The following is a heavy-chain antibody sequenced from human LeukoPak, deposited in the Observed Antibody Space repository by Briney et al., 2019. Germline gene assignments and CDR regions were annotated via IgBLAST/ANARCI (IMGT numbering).Heavy chain of an antibody. V-gene: IGHV3-74*01. CDR2: ISGDETTT. D-gene: IGHD1-26*01. CDR3: ARARVGSPTDY. CDR1: GFTFSSYT. J-gene: IGHJ4*02. Sequence: PGVSLRLSCAASGFTFSSYTMYWLRQAPGKGLVWVSRISGDETTTTYADSVMGRFTISRDNAKNTLYLQMDSLRAEDTAVYYCARARVGSPTDYWGQGTLVTVSS.